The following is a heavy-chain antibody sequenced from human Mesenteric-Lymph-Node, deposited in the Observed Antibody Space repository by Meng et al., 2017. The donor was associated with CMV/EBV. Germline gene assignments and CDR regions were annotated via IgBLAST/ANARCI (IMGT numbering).Heavy chain of an antibody. Sequence: GESLKISCAASGFTVSSHYMSWVRQSPDKGLEWVSVVYGGGATEYTDSVKGRFTLSRDDSKNTLYLQMNSLRTEDTAVYYCARGERMGNSYTNFLDYWGRGSLVTVS. CDR3: ARGERMGNSYTNFLDY. D-gene: IGHD2-15*01. V-gene: IGHV3-53*01. CDR2: VYGGGAT. J-gene: IGHJ4*02. CDR1: GFTVSSHY.